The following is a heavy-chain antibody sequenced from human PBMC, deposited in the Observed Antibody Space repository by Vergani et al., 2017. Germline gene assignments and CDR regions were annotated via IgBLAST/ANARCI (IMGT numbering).Heavy chain of an antibody. D-gene: IGHD3-10*01. Sequence: VQLVESGGGLVKPGGSLRLSCAASGFTFSSYGMHWVRQAPGKGLEWVALIWYDGNNKYYADSVKGRFTISRDNSKNTLYLQRNNLRAEDTAVFYCARSPEYYGSRGYYYMEVWGKGTTVTVSS. CDR2: IWYDGNNK. V-gene: IGHV3-33*01. J-gene: IGHJ6*03. CDR3: ARSPEYYGSRGYYYMEV. CDR1: GFTFSSYG.